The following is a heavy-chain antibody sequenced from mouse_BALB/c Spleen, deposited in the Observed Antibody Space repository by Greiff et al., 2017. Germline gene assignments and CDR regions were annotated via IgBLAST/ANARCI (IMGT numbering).Heavy chain of an antibody. CDR1: GFTFSSYA. V-gene: IGHV5-9-4*01. CDR2: ISSGGSYT. Sequence: EVKLVESGGGLVKPGGSLKLSCAASGFTFSSYAMSWVRQSPEKRLEWVAEISSGGSYTYYPDTVTGRFTISRDNAKNTLYLEMSSLRSEDTAMYYCARDREVATRGFAYWGQGTLVTVSA. D-gene: IGHD1-1*01. J-gene: IGHJ3*01. CDR3: ARDREVATRGFAY.